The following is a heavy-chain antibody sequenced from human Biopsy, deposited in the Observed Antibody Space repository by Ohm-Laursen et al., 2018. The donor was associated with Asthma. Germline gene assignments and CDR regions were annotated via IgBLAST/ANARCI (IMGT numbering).Heavy chain of an antibody. V-gene: IGHV1-69*01. CDR3: ARCQVGYSSGWSLLLKKIYYSGMDV. J-gene: IGHJ6*02. CDR1: GGTFSNFA. D-gene: IGHD6-19*01. CDR2: IMTVFGTT. Sequence: ESSVKLSCKAPGGTFSNFAISWARQAPGQGLEWLGGIMTVFGTTNYAQKFQGRVTITADESTSTAYMEVTSLRSEDTAIYYCARCQVGYSSGWSLLLKKIYYSGMDVWGQGTAVTVSS.